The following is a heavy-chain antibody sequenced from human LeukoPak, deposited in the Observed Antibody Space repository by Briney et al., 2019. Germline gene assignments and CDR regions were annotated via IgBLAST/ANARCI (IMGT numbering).Heavy chain of an antibody. Sequence: SETLSLTCTVSGGSINSHSYYWGWIRQPPGKGLEWIGSVYYDGTSYSNSSLKSRVAVFVDTSRDQFSLDLSFVTAADTALYYCVRHISTNTGYFDSCGQGTLVSVSS. D-gene: IGHD5-24*01. J-gene: IGHJ4*02. CDR3: VRHISTNTGYFDS. CDR2: VYYDGTS. CDR1: GGSINSHSYY. V-gene: IGHV4-39*01.